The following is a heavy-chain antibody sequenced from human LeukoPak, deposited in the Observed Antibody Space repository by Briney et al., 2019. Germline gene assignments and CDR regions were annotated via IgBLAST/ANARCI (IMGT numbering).Heavy chain of an antibody. CDR3: ARDNYAGANWFDP. J-gene: IGHJ5*02. CDR2: IIPIFGTA. D-gene: IGHD1-7*01. Sequence: SVKVSCKAPGGTFSSYAISWVRQAPGQGLEWMGGIIPIFGTANYAQKFQGRVTITTDESTSTAYMELSSLRSEDTAVYYCARDNYAGANWFDPWGQGTLVTVSS. CDR1: GGTFSSYA. V-gene: IGHV1-69*05.